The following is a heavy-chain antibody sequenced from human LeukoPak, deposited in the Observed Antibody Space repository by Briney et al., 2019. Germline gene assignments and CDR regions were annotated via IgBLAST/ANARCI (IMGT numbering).Heavy chain of an antibody. V-gene: IGHV3-23*01. D-gene: IGHD3-22*01. CDR1: GFTFTSHG. CDR3: AKDLYYYDSSGYRIDAFDI. CDR2: ISGSGGST. Sequence: SGGSLRLSCAASGFTFTSHGMHWVRQAPGKGLEWVSAISGSGGSTYYADSVKGRFTISRDNSKNTLYLQMNSLRAEDTAVYYCAKDLYYYDSSGYRIDAFDIWGQGTMVTVSS. J-gene: IGHJ3*02.